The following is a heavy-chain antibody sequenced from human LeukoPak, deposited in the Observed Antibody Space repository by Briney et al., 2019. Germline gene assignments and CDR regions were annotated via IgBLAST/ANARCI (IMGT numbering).Heavy chain of an antibody. CDR1: GFTFSSYS. D-gene: IGHD3-10*01. CDR2: ISGSGGST. J-gene: IGHJ4*02. CDR3: AKVGEARYSNYFDY. Sequence: GGSLRLSCAASGFTFSSYSMNWVRQAPGKGLEWVSAISGSGGSTYYADSVKGRFTISRDNSKNTLYLQMNSLRAEDTAVYYCAKVGEARYSNYFDYWGQGTLVTVSS. V-gene: IGHV3-23*01.